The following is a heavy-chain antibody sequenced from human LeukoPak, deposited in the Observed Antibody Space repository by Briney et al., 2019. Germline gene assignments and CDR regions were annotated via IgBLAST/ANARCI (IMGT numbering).Heavy chain of an antibody. CDR3: ARANCSSTSCAPDY. Sequence: ASVKVSCKASGYAFNDYYMHWVRQAPGQGLEWMGIINPSGGSTIYAQKFQGRVTMTRDTSTSTVYMELSSLRSEDTAVYYCARANCSSTSCAPDYWGQGMLVTVSS. J-gene: IGHJ4*02. CDR2: INPSGGST. D-gene: IGHD2-2*01. CDR1: GYAFNDYY. V-gene: IGHV1-46*02.